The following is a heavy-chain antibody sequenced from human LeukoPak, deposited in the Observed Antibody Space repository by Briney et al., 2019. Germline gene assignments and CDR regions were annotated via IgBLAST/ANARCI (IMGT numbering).Heavy chain of an antibody. CDR3: ARTDRYCSSASCYLAFDI. CDR1: GYTFTSYD. J-gene: IGHJ3*02. CDR2: MNPNSGNT. Sequence: ASVKVSCKASGYTFTSYDINWVRQATGQGLEWMGWMNPNSGNTGYAQKFQGRDTITRNTSISTAYMELSSLRSEDTAVYYCARTDRYCSSASCYLAFDIWGQGTMVTVSS. V-gene: IGHV1-8*01. D-gene: IGHD2-2*01.